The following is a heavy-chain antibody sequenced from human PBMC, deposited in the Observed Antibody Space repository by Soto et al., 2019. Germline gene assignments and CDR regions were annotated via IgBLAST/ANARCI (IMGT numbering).Heavy chain of an antibody. CDR2: IIPIFGTA. V-gene: IGHV1-69*13. CDR1: GGTFSSYA. CDR3: ARVRGSYFYFDY. D-gene: IGHD1-26*01. J-gene: IGHJ4*02. Sequence: SVKVSCKASGGTFSSYAISWVRQAPGQGLEWMGGIIPIFGTANYAQKFQGRVTITADESTSTAYMELSSLRSEDTAVYYCARVRGSYFYFDYWGQGTLVTVSS.